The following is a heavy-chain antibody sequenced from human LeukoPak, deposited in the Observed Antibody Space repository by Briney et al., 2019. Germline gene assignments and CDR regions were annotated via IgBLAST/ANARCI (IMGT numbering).Heavy chain of an antibody. CDR1: GYTFTSYG. Sequence: ASVKVSCKASGYTFTSYGISWVRQAPGQGLEWLGWISDYNGNTNYAQKLQGRVTMTTDTSTSTAYMEMRSLRSDDTAVYYCARDGPGYSSSWYGYCYYMDVWGKGTTVTVSS. V-gene: IGHV1-18*01. CDR3: ARDGPGYSSSWYGYCYYMDV. J-gene: IGHJ6*03. D-gene: IGHD6-13*01. CDR2: ISDYNGNT.